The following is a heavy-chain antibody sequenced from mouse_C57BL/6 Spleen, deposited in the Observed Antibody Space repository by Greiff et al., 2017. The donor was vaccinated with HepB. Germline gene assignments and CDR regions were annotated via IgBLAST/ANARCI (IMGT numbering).Heavy chain of an antibody. J-gene: IGHJ2*01. D-gene: IGHD1-1*01. CDR3: ARQYGSVYFDY. CDR2: IDPANGNT. Sequence: VQLKESVAELVRPGASVKLSCTASGFNIKNTYMHWVKQRPEQGLEWIGRIDPANGNTKYAPKFQGKATITADTSANTAYLQLSSLTSEDTAIFSCARQYGSVYFDYWGKGTTVTVSS. V-gene: IGHV14-3*01. CDR1: GFNIKNTY.